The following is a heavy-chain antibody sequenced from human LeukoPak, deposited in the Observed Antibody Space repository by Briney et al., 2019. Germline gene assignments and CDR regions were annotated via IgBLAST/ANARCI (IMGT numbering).Heavy chain of an antibody. Sequence: GGSLRLSCAASGFTFSGSAMHWVRQASGKGLEWVGRIRSKANSYATAYAASVKGRFTISRDDSKNTAYLQMNSLKTEDTAVYYCTGTPDTAMVSYYYYYYYMDVWGKGTTVTVSS. CDR2: IRSKANSYAT. CDR1: GFTFSGSA. D-gene: IGHD5-18*01. J-gene: IGHJ6*03. V-gene: IGHV3-73*01. CDR3: TGTPDTAMVSYYYYYYYMDV.